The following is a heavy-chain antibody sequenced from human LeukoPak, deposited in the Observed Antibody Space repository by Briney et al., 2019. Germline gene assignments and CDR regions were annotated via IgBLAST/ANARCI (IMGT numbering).Heavy chain of an antibody. CDR2: INHSGST. D-gene: IGHD3-3*01. J-gene: IGHJ2*01. V-gene: IGHV4-34*01. CDR3: ARHITIFGVVITNWYFDL. CDR1: GGSFSGYY. Sequence: SETLSPTCAVYGGSFSGYYWSWIRQPPGKGLEWIGEINHSGSTNYNPSLKSRVTISVDTSKNQFSLKLSSVTAADTAVYYCARHITIFGVVITNWYFDLWGRGTLVTVSS.